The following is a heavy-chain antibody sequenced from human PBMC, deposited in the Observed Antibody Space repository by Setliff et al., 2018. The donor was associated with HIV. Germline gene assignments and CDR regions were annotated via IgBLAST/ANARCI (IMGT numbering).Heavy chain of an antibody. Sequence: PSETLSLTCSVSGGSISSISYYWGWIGQPPGKGLEWIGNIYYSGSSNYNPSLKSRVSISLDTSKKQVSLKLNSVTAADTAVYYCARGLSIFGVATPGFYPFMDVWGKGTTVTVSS. J-gene: IGHJ6*03. CDR3: ARGLSIFGVATPGFYPFMDV. CDR2: IYYSGSS. V-gene: IGHV4-39*07. D-gene: IGHD3-3*01. CDR1: GGSISSISYY.